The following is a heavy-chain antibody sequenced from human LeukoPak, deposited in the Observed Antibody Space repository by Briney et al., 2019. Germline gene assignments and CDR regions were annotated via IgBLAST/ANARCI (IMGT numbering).Heavy chain of an antibody. J-gene: IGHJ6*02. V-gene: IGHV3-23*01. CDR2: ISDST. CDR1: GFTFSSCA. Sequence: GGSLRLSCAASGFTFSSCALTWVRQAPGKGLEWVSAISDSTHYADSVKGQFTISRDNSKNTLYLQMNSLRAEDSAVYYCAKGKVPGLRYYYYGMDVWGQGTTVTVSS. D-gene: IGHD7-27*01. CDR3: AKGKVPGLRYYYYGMDV.